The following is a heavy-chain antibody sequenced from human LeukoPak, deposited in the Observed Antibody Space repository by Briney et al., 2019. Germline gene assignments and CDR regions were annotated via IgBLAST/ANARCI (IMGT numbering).Heavy chain of an antibody. CDR1: GFTFSSYG. CDR2: IWYDGSNK. J-gene: IGHJ4*02. D-gene: IGHD3-22*01. V-gene: IGHV3-33*01. Sequence: GGSLRLSCAASGFTFSSYGMHWVRQAPGKGLEWVAVIWYDGSNKYYADSVKGRFTISRDNSKNTLYLQMNSLRAEDTAVYYSASGSSGYPPYWGQGTLVTVSS. CDR3: ASGSSGYPPY.